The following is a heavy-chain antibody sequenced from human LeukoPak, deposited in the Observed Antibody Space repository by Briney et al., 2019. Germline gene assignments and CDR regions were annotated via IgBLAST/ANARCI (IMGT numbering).Heavy chain of an antibody. CDR3: ARESLSGGIDY. D-gene: IGHD3-16*01. Sequence: GGSLRLSCAPSGFTFSRYWMTWVRQAPGKGLEWVATIKEDGSGKYYVDSVRGRFTISRDNARSSLYLQINSLRAEDTAVYYCARESLSGGIDYWGQGTLVTVSS. CDR1: GFTFSRYW. J-gene: IGHJ4*02. CDR2: IKEDGSGK. V-gene: IGHV3-7*04.